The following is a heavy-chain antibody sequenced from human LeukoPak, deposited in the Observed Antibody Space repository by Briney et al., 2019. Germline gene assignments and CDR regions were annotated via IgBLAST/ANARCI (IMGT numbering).Heavy chain of an antibody. CDR3: ARKGYGQQLAYNNWFDP. CDR1: GFTFSDYY. Sequence: GGCLRLSCAASGFTFSDYYMSWIRQAPGKGLEWVSYISSSGSTIYYADSVKGRFTISRDNAKNSLYLQMNSLRAEDTAVYYCARKGYGQQLAYNNWFDPWGQGTLVTVSS. D-gene: IGHD6-13*01. V-gene: IGHV3-11*01. J-gene: IGHJ5*02. CDR2: ISSSGSTI.